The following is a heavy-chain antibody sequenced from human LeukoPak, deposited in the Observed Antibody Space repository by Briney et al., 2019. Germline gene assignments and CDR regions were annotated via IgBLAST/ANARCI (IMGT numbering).Heavy chain of an antibody. V-gene: IGHV5-51*01. CDR3: ARATTGTRTVDY. CDR2: IFPDDSHT. Sequence: GGSLEISCKGSGYTFTNYWIVWVRQMPGKGLESMGTIFPDDSHTTYSPSFQGQVTISADQSINTAYLQWSSLKASDTAIYYCARATTGTRTVDYWGRGTLVTVSS. D-gene: IGHD1-7*01. CDR1: GYTFTNYW. J-gene: IGHJ4*02.